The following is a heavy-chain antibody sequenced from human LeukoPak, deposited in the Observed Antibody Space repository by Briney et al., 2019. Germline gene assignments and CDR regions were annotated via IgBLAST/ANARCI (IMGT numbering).Heavy chain of an antibody. CDR1: GGSISSYY. Sequence: SETLSLTCTVSGGSISSYYWSWIRQPPGKGLEWIGEINHSGSTNYNPSLKSRVTISVDTSKNQFSLKLSSVTAADTAVYYCARVRPVVVVPAATDNYYYYGMDVWGQGTTVTVSS. D-gene: IGHD2-2*01. V-gene: IGHV4-34*01. CDR2: INHSGST. CDR3: ARVRPVVVVPAATDNYYYYGMDV. J-gene: IGHJ6*02.